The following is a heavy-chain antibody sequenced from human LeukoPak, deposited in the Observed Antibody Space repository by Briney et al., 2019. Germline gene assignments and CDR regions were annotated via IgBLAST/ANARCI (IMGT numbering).Heavy chain of an antibody. CDR2: IYHSGST. Sequence: SETLSLTCAVSGYSISSGYYWGWIRQPPGKGLEWIGSIYHSGSTYYNPSLKSRVTISVDTSKNQFSLKLSSVTAADTAVYYCAREPRGNYDILTGYCDYWGQGTLVTVSS. V-gene: IGHV4-38-2*02. CDR1: GYSISSGYY. CDR3: AREPRGNYDILTGYCDY. D-gene: IGHD3-9*01. J-gene: IGHJ4*02.